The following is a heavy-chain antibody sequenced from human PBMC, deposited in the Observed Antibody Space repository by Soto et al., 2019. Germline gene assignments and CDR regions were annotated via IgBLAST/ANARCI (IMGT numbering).Heavy chain of an antibody. CDR3: AAHGSRVTDYYYDMDG. CDR2: IIPIFDTA. J-gene: IGHJ6*02. Sequence: QVQLVQSGAEVKKPGSSVKVSCKASGGTFSSYAISWVRQAPGQGREWMGGIIPIFDTADYAQKFEGRVTITADESTTKGYLVLSSVPSEDSAAEYYAAHGSRVTDYYYDMDGVAQG. V-gene: IGHV1-69*12. CDR1: GGTFSSYA. D-gene: IGHD2-15*01.